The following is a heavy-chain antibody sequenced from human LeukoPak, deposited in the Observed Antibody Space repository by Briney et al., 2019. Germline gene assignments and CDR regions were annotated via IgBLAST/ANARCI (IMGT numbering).Heavy chain of an antibody. CDR2: ISWNSGSI. J-gene: IGHJ5*02. Sequence: SGGSLRLSCAASGFTFDDYAMHWVRQAPGKGLEWVSGISWNSGSIGYADSVKGRFTISRDNARNSLYLQMNSLRAEDTALYYCAKSRFWELLSHFDPWGQGTLVTVSS. V-gene: IGHV3-9*01. CDR3: AKSRFWELLSHFDP. D-gene: IGHD3-10*01. CDR1: GFTFDDYA.